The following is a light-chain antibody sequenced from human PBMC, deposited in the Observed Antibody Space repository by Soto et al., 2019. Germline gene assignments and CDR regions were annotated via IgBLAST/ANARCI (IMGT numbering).Light chain of an antibody. Sequence: QSALTQPASVSGSPGQSITISCTGTSSDVGRYNYVSWYQHHPGKAPKLMIYEVSNRPSGISNRFSGSKSGYTASLTISGLQAEDEADYYCSSYTSSSTLLFGGGTKLTVL. V-gene: IGLV2-14*01. CDR1: SSDVGRYNY. CDR2: EVS. J-gene: IGLJ3*02. CDR3: SSYTSSSTLL.